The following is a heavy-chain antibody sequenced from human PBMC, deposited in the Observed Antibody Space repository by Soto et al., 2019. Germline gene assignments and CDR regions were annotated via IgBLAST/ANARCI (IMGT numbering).Heavy chain of an antibody. J-gene: IGHJ4*02. V-gene: IGHV1-69*01. CDR1: GGIFSTYA. CDR3: ARDRDDYGSGNYYNRIDF. D-gene: IGHD3-10*01. Sequence: QVQLVQSGAEVKKPGSSVKVSCKASGGIFSTYAISWLRQAPGQGLEWMGGIIPSFGTPNYAQRFQGRVTITADESTTTSSMELSSLKSEDTAVYYCARDRDDYGSGNYYNRIDFWGQGTLVTVSS. CDR2: IIPSFGTP.